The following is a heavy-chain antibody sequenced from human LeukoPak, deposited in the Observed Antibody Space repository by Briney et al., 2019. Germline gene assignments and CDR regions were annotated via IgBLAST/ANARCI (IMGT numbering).Heavy chain of an antibody. J-gene: IGHJ6*03. D-gene: IGHD4/OR15-4a*01. CDR2: INWNGGST. CDR1: GFTFDDYG. V-gene: IGHV3-20*04. Sequence: GGSLRLSCAASGFTFDDYGMSWVRQAPGKGLEWVSGINWNGGSTGYADSVKGRFTISRDNAKNSLYLQMNSLRAEDTALYYCARCGPTTVLYYYYYMDVWGKGTTVTVSS. CDR3: ARCGPTTVLYYYYYMDV.